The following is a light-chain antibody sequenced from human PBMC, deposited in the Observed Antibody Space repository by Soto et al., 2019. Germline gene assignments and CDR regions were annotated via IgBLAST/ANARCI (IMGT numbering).Light chain of an antibody. V-gene: IGKV1-5*01. J-gene: IGKJ5*01. Sequence: VGDRVTITCLASQSISSWLAWYQQKPGKAPKLLIYDASSLENGVPSRFSGSGSGTEFTLTISSLQPDDFATYYCQQYNSYSFTFGQGIRLEIK. CDR2: DAS. CDR3: QQYNSYSFT. CDR1: QSISSW.